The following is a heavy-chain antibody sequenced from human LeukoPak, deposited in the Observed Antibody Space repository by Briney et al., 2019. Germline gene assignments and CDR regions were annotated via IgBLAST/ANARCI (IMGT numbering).Heavy chain of an antibody. J-gene: IGHJ5*02. D-gene: IGHD6-13*01. V-gene: IGHV4-38-2*02. CDR2: IYHSGGT. CDR3: ARGYSSSWYFNWFDP. Sequence: SETLSLTCTVSGYAISSGYFWGWIRQPPGKGLEWIGTIYHSGGTYYNPSLKSRVTISVDTSKNQFSLKLSSVTAADTAVYYCARGYSSSWYFNWFDPWGQGTLVTVSS. CDR1: GYAISSGYF.